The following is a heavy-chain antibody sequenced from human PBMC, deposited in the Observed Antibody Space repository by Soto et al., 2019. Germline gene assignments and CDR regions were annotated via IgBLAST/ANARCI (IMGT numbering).Heavy chain of an antibody. Sequence: EVQLVESGGGLLQPGGSLRLSCAASGFTFTTYSMHWVRQAPGKGLVWVSRINGDGSNTAYADSVQGRFTISRDNAKNPLYLQLNALRADATAVYSCGRDGSGPIDVDYWGQGTLVTVSS. V-gene: IGHV3-74*01. D-gene: IGHD3-10*01. CDR2: INGDGSNT. CDR1: GFTFTTYS. J-gene: IGHJ4*02. CDR3: GRDGSGPIDVDY.